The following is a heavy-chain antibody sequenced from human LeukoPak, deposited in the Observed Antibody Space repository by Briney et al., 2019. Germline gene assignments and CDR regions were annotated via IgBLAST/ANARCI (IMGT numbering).Heavy chain of an antibody. CDR2: ISGSGGST. V-gene: IGHV3-23*01. CDR3: AKKPLWFGELFRGYYFDY. D-gene: IGHD3-10*01. CDR1: GFTFSSYA. J-gene: IGHJ4*02. Sequence: QPGGSLRLSCAASGFTFSSYAMSWVRQAPGKGLEWVSAISGSGGSTYYADSVKGRFTISRDNSKNTLYLQMNSLRAEDTAVYYCAKKPLWFGELFRGYYFDYWGQGTLVTVSS.